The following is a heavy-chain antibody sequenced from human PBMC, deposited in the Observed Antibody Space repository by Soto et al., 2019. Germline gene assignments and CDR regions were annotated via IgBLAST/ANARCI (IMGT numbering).Heavy chain of an antibody. CDR1: GFTFSSYA. CDR3: ANVAAGDDAFDI. J-gene: IGHJ3*02. CDR2: ISGSGGST. D-gene: IGHD6-13*01. Sequence: EVQLLESGGGLVQPGGSLRLSCAASGFTFSSYAMSWVRQAPGKGLEWVSAISGSGGSTYYADSVKGRFTISRDNSKNPHDLRMNSLSAEDSAVYYCANVAAGDDAFDIWGQGTMVTVSS. V-gene: IGHV3-23*01.